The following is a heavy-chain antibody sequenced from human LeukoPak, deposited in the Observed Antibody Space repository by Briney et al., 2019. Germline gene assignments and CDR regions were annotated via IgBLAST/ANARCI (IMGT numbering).Heavy chain of an antibody. Sequence: ASVKVSCKASGYTFTSYGISWVRQAPGQGLEWMGIINPSGGGTTYAQKFQGRVTMTSDTSTSTVYMELSSLTSEDTAIYYCARDGYNRQDLDYWGQGTLVTVSS. CDR2: INPSGGGT. CDR3: ARDGYNRQDLDY. J-gene: IGHJ4*02. V-gene: IGHV1-46*01. CDR1: GYTFTSYG. D-gene: IGHD5-24*01.